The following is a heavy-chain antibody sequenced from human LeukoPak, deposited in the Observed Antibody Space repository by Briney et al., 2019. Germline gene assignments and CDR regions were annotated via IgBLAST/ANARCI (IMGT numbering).Heavy chain of an antibody. V-gene: IGHV3-33*06. J-gene: IGHJ4*02. D-gene: IGHD7-27*01. CDR3: VKYGPNWGRDFDI. Sequence: PGRSLRLSCAASGFSFSGYGMHWVRQAPGKGLEWVAVTWYDESNKYYADSVKGRFTISRDNSKNTLYLEMNSLRAEDTAVYYCVKYGPNWGRDFDIWGQGTLVTVSS. CDR1: GFSFSGYG. CDR2: TWYDESNK.